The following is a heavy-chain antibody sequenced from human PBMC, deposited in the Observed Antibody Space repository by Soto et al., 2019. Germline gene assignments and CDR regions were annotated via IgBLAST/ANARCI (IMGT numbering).Heavy chain of an antibody. CDR1: GGTFRNYP. D-gene: IGHD1-7*01. Sequence: QVQLVQSGAEVKKPGSSVKVSCKAAGGTFRNYPFSWVRQAPGQGLEWMGGIIPVVGIPNYAQKFQGRVTITAAESTTTVYMDLSSLRSEDTAFYYCSREGGNTGTSDYWGQGTLVTVSS. V-gene: IGHV1-69*01. CDR2: IIPVVGIP. CDR3: SREGGNTGTSDY. J-gene: IGHJ4*02.